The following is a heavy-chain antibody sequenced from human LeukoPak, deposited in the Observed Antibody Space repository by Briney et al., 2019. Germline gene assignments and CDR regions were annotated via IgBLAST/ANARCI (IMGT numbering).Heavy chain of an antibody. CDR3: ARGLRDPMRRFDY. J-gene: IGHJ4*02. Sequence: SETLSLTCAVYGGSFRGYYWSWIRQPPGKGLEWIGEINHSGSTNYNPSLKSRVTISVDTSKNQFSLKLSSVTAADTAVYYCARGLRDPMRRFDYWGQGTLVTVSS. CDR1: GGSFRGYY. D-gene: IGHD3-22*01. V-gene: IGHV4-34*01. CDR2: INHSGST.